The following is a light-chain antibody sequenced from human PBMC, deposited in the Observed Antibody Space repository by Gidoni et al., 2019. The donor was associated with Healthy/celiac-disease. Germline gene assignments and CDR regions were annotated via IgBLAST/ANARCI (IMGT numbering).Light chain of an antibody. CDR2: GAS. V-gene: IGKV3-20*01. J-gene: IGKJ4*01. Sequence: EIVLTQSPGTLSLSPGERATLSCRASQSVSSTHLAWYQQKPGQAPRLLIYGASSRATGIPDRFSGSESGTDFTLTISSLEPEDFAVYYCQQYGSSPLTFGGGTKVEIK. CDR1: QSVSSTH. CDR3: QQYGSSPLT.